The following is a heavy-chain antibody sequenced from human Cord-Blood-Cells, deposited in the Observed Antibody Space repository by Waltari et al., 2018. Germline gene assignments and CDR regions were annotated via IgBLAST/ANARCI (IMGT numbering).Heavy chain of an antibody. V-gene: IGHV3-33*01. CDR1: GFTFSRYG. Sequence: QVQLVESGGGVVQPGRSLRLSCAASGFTFSRYGVHWVRQAPGKGLEWVAVIWYDGSNKYYADSVKGRFTISRDNSKNTLYLQMNSLRAEDTAVYYCAREYSSSFDYWGQGTLVTVSS. CDR2: IWYDGSNK. CDR3: AREYSSSFDY. J-gene: IGHJ4*02. D-gene: IGHD6-6*01.